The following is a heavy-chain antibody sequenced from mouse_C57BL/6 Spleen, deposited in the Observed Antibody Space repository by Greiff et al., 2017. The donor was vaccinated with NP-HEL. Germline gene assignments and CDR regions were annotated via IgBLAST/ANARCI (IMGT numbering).Heavy chain of an antibody. V-gene: IGHV1-26*01. CDR3: EVGYGYEPPYFDY. D-gene: IGHD2-2*01. CDR2: INPNNGGT. Sequence: EVQLQQSGPELVKPGASVKISCKASGYTFTDYYMNWVKQSHGKSLEWIGDINPNNGGTSYNQKFKGKATLTVDKSSSTAYMELRSLTSEDSAVYYCEVGYGYEPPYFDYWGQGTTLTVSS. CDR1: GYTFTDYY. J-gene: IGHJ2*01.